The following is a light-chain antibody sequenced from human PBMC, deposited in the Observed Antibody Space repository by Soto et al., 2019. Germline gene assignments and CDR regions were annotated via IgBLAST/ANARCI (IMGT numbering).Light chain of an antibody. CDR1: SSDVGGYND. Sequence: QSALTQPPSVSGSPGQSITISCTGTSSDVGGYNDVYWYQQHPGKAPKLMIYDVSNRPSGVSNRFSVSKSGNTASLTISGLQAEDEADYYCTSYTSSSTYVFGTGTQLTVL. J-gene: IGLJ7*01. CDR3: TSYTSSSTYV. V-gene: IGLV2-14*01. CDR2: DVS.